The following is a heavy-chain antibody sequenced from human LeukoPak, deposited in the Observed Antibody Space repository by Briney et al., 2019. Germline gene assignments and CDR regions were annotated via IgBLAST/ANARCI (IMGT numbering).Heavy chain of an antibody. Sequence: GGSLRLSCAASGFTFRSYWMSWVRQAPGKGLEWVSNIKHGGSAIFYAESVKGRFTSSRDNAKNSLYLQMNSLRAEDTAVYYCAREIAVGAITNYYWGEGTLVTVSS. V-gene: IGHV3-7*05. CDR2: IKHGGSAI. CDR1: GFTFRSYW. J-gene: IGHJ4*02. CDR3: AREIAVGAITNYY. D-gene: IGHD1-26*01.